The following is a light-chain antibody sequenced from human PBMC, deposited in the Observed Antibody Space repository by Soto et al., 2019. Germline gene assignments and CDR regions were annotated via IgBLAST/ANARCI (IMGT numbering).Light chain of an antibody. Sequence: IQMTQSPSTLSSSLGDSLIITCQASQSISSWLAWYQQKPGKAPNLLIYKASSLESGVPPRCRGSGSGTEFTLTISSLQPDDIETYYCQQYNRYSLTFGQGTNV. V-gene: IGKV1-5*03. CDR1: QSISSW. CDR3: QQYNRYSLT. J-gene: IGKJ1*01. CDR2: KAS.